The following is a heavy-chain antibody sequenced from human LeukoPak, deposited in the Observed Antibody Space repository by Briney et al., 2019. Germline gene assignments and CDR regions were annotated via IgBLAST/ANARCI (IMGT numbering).Heavy chain of an antibody. CDR2: IYYSRST. CDR1: GASISSGGYY. D-gene: IGHD5-24*01. Sequence: PSETLSLTCTVSGASISSGGYYWNWIRQPPGKGLEWIGYIYYSRSTSYSPSLKSRLTISVDRSKNQFSLKLSSVTAADTAVYYCARDGYNSGYFDYWGQGTLVTVSS. V-gene: IGHV4-30-4*01. J-gene: IGHJ4*02. CDR3: ARDGYNSGYFDY.